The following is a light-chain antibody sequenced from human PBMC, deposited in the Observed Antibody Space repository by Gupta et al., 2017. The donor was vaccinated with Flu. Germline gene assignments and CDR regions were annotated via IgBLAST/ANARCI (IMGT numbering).Light chain of an antibody. J-gene: IGLJ2*01. Sequence: SITASCTGTSSDVGAYNYVSWYQHHPDKAPKLIIYDVTNRPSGVSNRFSGSKSGNTASLTISGLQAEDEADFYCSSYTSSGTLIFGAGTRVTVL. CDR3: SSYTSSGTLI. CDR1: SSDVGAYNY. V-gene: IGLV2-14*03. CDR2: DVT.